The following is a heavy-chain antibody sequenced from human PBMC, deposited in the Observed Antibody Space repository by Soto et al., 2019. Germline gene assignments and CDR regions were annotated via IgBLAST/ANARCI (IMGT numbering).Heavy chain of an antibody. V-gene: IGHV1-18*01. CDR3: ARDLGSGLLYYYYGMDV. Sequence: ASVKVSGKASGYTFTSYGISWVRQAPGQGLEWMGWISAYNGNTNYAQKLQGRVTMTTDTSTSTDYMELRSLRSDDTAVYYCARDLGSGLLYYYYGMDVWGQGSTVTVSS. CDR2: ISAYNGNT. CDR1: GYTFTSYG. J-gene: IGHJ6*02. D-gene: IGHD6-19*01.